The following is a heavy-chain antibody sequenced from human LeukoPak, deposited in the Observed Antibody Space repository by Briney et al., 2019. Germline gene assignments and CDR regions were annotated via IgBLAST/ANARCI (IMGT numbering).Heavy chain of an antibody. J-gene: IGHJ3*02. V-gene: IGHV4-39*01. CDR1: GGSIISSSYY. CDR3: ARHSRSAYTGYENAFDI. D-gene: IGHD5-12*01. CDR2: IYYSGST. Sequence: PSETLSLTCTVSGGSIISSSYYWGWIRQPPGKGLEWIGSIYYSGSTYYNPSLKTRITMSVDTSKNQFSLKLNSVTAADTGIYYCARHSRSAYTGYENAFDIWGQGTMVTVSS.